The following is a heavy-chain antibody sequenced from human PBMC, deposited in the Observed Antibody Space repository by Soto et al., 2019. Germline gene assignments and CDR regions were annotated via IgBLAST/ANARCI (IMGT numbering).Heavy chain of an antibody. CDR2: ISYDGSNK. J-gene: IGHJ3*02. CDR1: GFTFSSYA. V-gene: IGHV3-30-3*01. CDR3: ARKNDAFDI. Sequence: GGSLRLSCAASGFTFSSYAMHWVRQAPGKGLEWVAVISYDGSNKYYADSVKGRFTISRDNSKNTLYLQMNSLRAEDTAVYYCARKNDAFDIWGQGTMVTVSS.